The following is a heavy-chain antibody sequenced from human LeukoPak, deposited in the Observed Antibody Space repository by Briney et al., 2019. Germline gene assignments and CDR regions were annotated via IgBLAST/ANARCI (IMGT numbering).Heavy chain of an antibody. V-gene: IGHV3-74*01. CDR1: GFTFSSYW. D-gene: IGHD3-16*01. CDR2: INSDGSST. J-gene: IGHJ4*02. Sequence: KPGGSLRLSCAASGFTFSSYWMHWVRQAPGKGLVWVSRINSDGSSTSYADSVKGRFTISRDNAKNTLYLQMTSLRADDTAVYYCARDRVLHYFDYWGQGALVTVSS. CDR3: ARDRVLHYFDY.